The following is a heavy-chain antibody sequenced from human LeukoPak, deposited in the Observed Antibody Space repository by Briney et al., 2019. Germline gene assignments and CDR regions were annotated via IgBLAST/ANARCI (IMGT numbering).Heavy chain of an antibody. Sequence: SETLSLTCTVSGASFTNYYWSWIRQPPGQGLEWIGFSSYNGNTNYNPSLKSRVTMSVDTSRNQFSLKLSSVTAADTAVYYCARSTGVFNYYDSRGGAFDIWGQGTMVTVSS. CDR1: GASFTNYY. CDR3: ARSTGVFNYYDSRGGAFDI. V-gene: IGHV4-59*01. D-gene: IGHD3-22*01. CDR2: SSYNGNT. J-gene: IGHJ3*02.